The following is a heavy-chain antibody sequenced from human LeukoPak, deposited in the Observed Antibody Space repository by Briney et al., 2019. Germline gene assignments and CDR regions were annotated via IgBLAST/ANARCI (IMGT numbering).Heavy chain of an antibody. CDR3: ARDGYDFWSGYPTKYFDY. V-gene: IGHV3-21*01. D-gene: IGHD3-3*01. J-gene: IGHJ4*02. CDR1: GFTFSIYT. Sequence: GGSLRLSCVASGFTFSIYTMSWVRQAPGKGLEWVSSITSSSSSIYSADSVKGRLTISRDNAKNSLYLQMNSLRAEDTAVYYCARDGYDFWSGYPTKYFDYWGQGTLVTVSS. CDR2: ITSSSSSI.